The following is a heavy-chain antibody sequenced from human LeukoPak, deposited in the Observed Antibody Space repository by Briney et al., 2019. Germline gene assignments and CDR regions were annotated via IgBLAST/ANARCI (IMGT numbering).Heavy chain of an antibody. Sequence: GGSLRLSCAASGFTFSSYSMNWVRQAPGKGLEWVSSISSSSSYIYYADSVKGRITISRDNAKNSLYLQMNSLRAEDTAVYYCARDASLNYDFWSGYSHQSYMDVWGKGTTVTVSS. V-gene: IGHV3-21*01. CDR2: ISSSSSYI. D-gene: IGHD3-3*01. J-gene: IGHJ6*03. CDR3: ARDASLNYDFWSGYSHQSYMDV. CDR1: GFTFSSYS.